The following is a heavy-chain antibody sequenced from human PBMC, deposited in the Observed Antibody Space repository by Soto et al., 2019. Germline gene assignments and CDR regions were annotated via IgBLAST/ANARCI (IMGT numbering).Heavy chain of an antibody. CDR2: IWYDGINK. Sequence: PGGSLRLSCAASGFTFSINGMHWFRQAPGKGLEWVAFIWYDGINKYYADSVKGRFTISRDNSKNTLYLQMNSLRAEDTAVYYCARDPYYYGSGSYYFDYWGQGTLVTVSS. CDR1: GFTFSING. CDR3: ARDPYYYGSGSYYFDY. D-gene: IGHD3-10*01. J-gene: IGHJ4*02. V-gene: IGHV3-33*01.